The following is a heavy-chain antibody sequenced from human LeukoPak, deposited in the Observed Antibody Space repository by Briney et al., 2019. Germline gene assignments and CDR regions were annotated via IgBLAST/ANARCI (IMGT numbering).Heavy chain of an antibody. J-gene: IGHJ6*04. CDR1: GFSFTHYG. V-gene: IGHV1-18*01. CDR3: ARGKAIFLDV. Sequence: ASVTVSFTASGFSFTHYGISWVRQVRGQGLEWMGWISEKGHTNYAQKFRGRVTMTTDTATTTAYMELATLTYDDTAVYYCARGKAIFLDVWGKGTTVSVSS. D-gene: IGHD3-3*01. CDR2: ISEKGHT.